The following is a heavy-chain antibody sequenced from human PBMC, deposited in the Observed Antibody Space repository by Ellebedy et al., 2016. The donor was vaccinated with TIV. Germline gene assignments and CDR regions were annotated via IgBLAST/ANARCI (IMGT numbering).Heavy chain of an antibody. CDR2: ISFDGGKT. D-gene: IGHD1-7*01. CDR1: GLILGDYA. Sequence: GESLKISCAASGLILGDYAAHWVRQAPGKGLQWVAVISFDGGKTEYADSVKGRFTISRDNSRNTLYLQMSSLRAEDTAVYYCAKLPVAYNWNYADDYWGQGTLVTVSS. CDR3: AKLPVAYNWNYADDY. J-gene: IGHJ4*02. V-gene: IGHV3-30-3*02.